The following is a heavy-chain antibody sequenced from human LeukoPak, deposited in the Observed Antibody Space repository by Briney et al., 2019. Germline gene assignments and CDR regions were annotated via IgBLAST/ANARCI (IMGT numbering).Heavy chain of an antibody. CDR3: ARERYYYDSSGYYLFDY. J-gene: IGHJ4*02. V-gene: IGHV4-59*12. D-gene: IGHD3-22*01. CDR1: GASMSGYY. Sequence: PSETLSLTCNVSGASMSGYYWSWFRQPPGKGLEWIAYIYYSGSTNYNPSLKSRVTMSVDTSKNQFSLKLSSVTAADTAVYYCARERYYYDSSGYYLFDYWGQGTLVTVSS. CDR2: IYYSGST.